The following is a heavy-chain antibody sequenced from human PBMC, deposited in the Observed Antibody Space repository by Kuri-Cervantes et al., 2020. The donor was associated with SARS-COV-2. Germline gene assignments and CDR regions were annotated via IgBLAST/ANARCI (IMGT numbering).Heavy chain of an antibody. J-gene: IGHJ4*02. Sequence: GGSLRLSCAASGFTFSSYWMSWVRQAPGKGLEWVANIKQDGSEKYYVDSVKGRFTISRDNSKNTLYLQMNSPRPEDTAVYYCAKDDGGSFGLFDNWGQGILVTVSS. CDR2: IKQDGSEK. CDR1: GFTFSSYW. CDR3: AKDDGGSFGLFDN. V-gene: IGHV3-7*01. D-gene: IGHD1-26*01.